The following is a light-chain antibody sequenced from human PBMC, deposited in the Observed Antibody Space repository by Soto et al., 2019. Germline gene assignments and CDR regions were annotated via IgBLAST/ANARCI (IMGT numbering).Light chain of an antibody. V-gene: IGKV3-20*01. CDR2: SAS. CDR3: QNYNLS. Sequence: VLRTSGATLSLSVGERASLSCSASQSISSNFLAWYQQKPGQAPRLLIYSASTRATGVPDRFSGSGSGTHFTLTITRLEPEDFAIYICQNYNLSFGPGTKVDIK. J-gene: IGKJ3*01. CDR1: QSISSNF.